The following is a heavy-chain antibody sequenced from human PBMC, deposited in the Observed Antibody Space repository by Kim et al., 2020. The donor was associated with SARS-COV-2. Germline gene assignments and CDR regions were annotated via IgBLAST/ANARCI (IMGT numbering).Heavy chain of an antibody. CDR1: GFTFTHYW. Sequence: GGSLRLSCAASGFTFTHYWMNWVRQAPGKGLEWVANIKQDGSDKYYVDSVKGQFTISRDNGKNSLYLQMNSLRAEDTAVYYCARPGGGPFDIWGQGTVVTVSS. D-gene: IGHD3-16*01. V-gene: IGHV3-7*01. J-gene: IGHJ3*02. CDR3: ARPGGGPFDI. CDR2: IKQDGSDK.